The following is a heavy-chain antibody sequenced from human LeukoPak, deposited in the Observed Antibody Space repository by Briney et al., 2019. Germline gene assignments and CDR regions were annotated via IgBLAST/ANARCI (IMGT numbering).Heavy chain of an antibody. J-gene: IGHJ4*02. D-gene: IGHD6-13*01. Sequence: PGGSLRLSCAASGLTFSSYAMSWVRQAPRKGLEWVSGTSGSGGSTYYADSVKGRFTISRDNSKNTLYLQMNSLRAEDTAVYYCAKPPAYYSSSWFYFGHWGQGTLVTVSS. CDR1: GLTFSSYA. CDR2: TSGSGGST. CDR3: AKPPAYYSSSWFYFGH. V-gene: IGHV3-23*01.